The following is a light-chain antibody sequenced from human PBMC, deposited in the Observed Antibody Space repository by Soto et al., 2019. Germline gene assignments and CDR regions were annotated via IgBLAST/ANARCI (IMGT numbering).Light chain of an antibody. V-gene: IGLV2-8*01. Sequence: QSALTQPPSASGSPGQSVTISCTGTSSDVGGYNYVSWYQQHPGKAPKLMIYEVSKRPSGVPDRFSGSKSGNTASLTVSGLQAEDEADYHCVAWDDSLPGWVFGGGTKLTVL. J-gene: IGLJ3*02. CDR1: SSDVGGYNY. CDR3: VAWDDSLPGWV. CDR2: EVS.